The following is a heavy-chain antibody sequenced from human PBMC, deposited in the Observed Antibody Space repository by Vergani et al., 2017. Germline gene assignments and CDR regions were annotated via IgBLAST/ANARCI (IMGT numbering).Heavy chain of an antibody. D-gene: IGHD1-26*01. CDR1: GFTFDDYA. J-gene: IGHJ4*02. CDR2: ISWDGGST. Sequence: EVQLVESGGVVVQPGGSLRLSCAASGFTFDDYAMHWVRQAPGKGLEWVSLISWDGGSTYYADSVKGRFTISRDNSKNSLYLQMNSLRAEDNALYYCAKASGSYSHFDYWGQGTLVTVSS. V-gene: IGHV3-43D*03. CDR3: AKASGSYSHFDY.